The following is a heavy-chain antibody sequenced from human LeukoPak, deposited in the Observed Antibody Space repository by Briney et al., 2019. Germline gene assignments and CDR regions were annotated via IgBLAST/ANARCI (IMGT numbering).Heavy chain of an antibody. CDR2: ISYDGSNK. CDR1: EFTFSRYG. CDR3: AKGFYIVEVPAAHPYFDY. D-gene: IGHD2-2*01. V-gene: IGHV3-30*18. Sequence: GGSLRLSCAASEFTFSRYGMHWVRQAPGKGLEWVAVISYDGSNKYYADSVKGRFTISRDNSKNTLYLQMNSLRAEDTAVYYCAKGFYIVEVPAAHPYFDYWGQGTLVTVSS. J-gene: IGHJ4*02.